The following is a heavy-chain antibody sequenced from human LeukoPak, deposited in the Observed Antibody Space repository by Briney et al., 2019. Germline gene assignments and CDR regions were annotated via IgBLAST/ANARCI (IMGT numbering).Heavy chain of an antibody. CDR2: ISGSGGST. J-gene: IGHJ4*02. Sequence: GGSLRLSCAASGFTFSSYAMSWIRQAPGKGLEWVSAISGSGGSTYYADSVKGRFTISRDNSRDTLYLQMNSLRAEDTAVYYCAKGYYDYVWGSYYFDYWGQGTLVTVSS. CDR1: GFTFSSYA. CDR3: AKGYYDYVWGSYYFDY. V-gene: IGHV3-23*01. D-gene: IGHD3-16*01.